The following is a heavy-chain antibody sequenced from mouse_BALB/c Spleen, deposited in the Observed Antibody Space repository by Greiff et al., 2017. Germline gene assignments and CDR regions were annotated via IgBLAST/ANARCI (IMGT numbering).Heavy chain of an antibody. CDR3: ARNGHYYGSSYAMDY. V-gene: IGHV2-2*02. CDR2: IWSGGST. J-gene: IGHJ4*01. Sequence: QVQLKESGPGLVQPSQSLSITCTVSGFSLTSYGVHWVRQSPGKGLEWLGVIWSGGSTDYNAAFISRLSISKDNSKSQVFFKMNSLQANDTAIYYCARNGHYYGSSYAMDYWGQGTSVTVSS. CDR1: GFSLTSYG. D-gene: IGHD1-1*01.